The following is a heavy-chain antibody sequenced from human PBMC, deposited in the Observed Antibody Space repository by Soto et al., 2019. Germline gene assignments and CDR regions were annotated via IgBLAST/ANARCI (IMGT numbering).Heavy chain of an antibody. D-gene: IGHD1-26*01. Sequence: LSLTCGVSDYSISSGYYWGWIRQPPGKGLEWIGNIYHSGSTHYNPALKSRVTISVDTSKNQFSLKLKSVTAADTAVYYCTRRGCSGTPVDHWCQGTLLSVSS. CDR3: TRRGCSGTPVDH. CDR2: IYHSGST. V-gene: IGHV4-38-2*01. CDR1: DYSISSGYY. J-gene: IGHJ4*02.